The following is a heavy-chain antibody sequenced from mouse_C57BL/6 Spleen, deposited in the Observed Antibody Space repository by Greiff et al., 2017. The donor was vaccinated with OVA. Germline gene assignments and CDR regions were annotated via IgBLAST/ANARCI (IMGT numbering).Heavy chain of an antibody. V-gene: IGHV1-20*01. D-gene: IGHD3-3*01. Sequence: EVQLQQSGPELVKPGDSVKISCKASGYSFTGYFMNWVMQSHGKSLEWIGRINPYNGDTFYNQKFKGKATLTVDKSSSTANMELLSLTSEDSAVYYCAREGGLDAMDYWGQGTSVTVSS. CDR1: GYSFTGYF. CDR3: AREGGLDAMDY. CDR2: INPYNGDT. J-gene: IGHJ4*01.